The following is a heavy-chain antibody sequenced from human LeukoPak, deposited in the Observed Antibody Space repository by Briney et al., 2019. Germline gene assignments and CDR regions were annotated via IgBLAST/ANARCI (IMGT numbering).Heavy chain of an antibody. CDR2: IYYSGST. V-gene: IGHV4-39*01. D-gene: IGHD1-14*01. CDR1: GGSVSSSSYY. Sequence: PSETLSLTCTVSGGSVSSSSYYWGWIRQPPGKGLEWIGSIYYSGSTYYNPSLKSRVTISVDTSKNQFSLKLSSVTAADTAVYYCASGNPTSDAFDIWGRGTMVTVSS. CDR3: ASGNPTSDAFDI. J-gene: IGHJ3*02.